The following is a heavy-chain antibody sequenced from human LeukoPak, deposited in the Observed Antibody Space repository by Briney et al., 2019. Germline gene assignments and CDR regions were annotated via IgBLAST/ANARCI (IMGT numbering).Heavy chain of an antibody. Sequence: SQTLSLTCTVSGGSISSGGYYLSWIRQPAGKGLGWIGRIYTSGDTNYNPSLKTRVTISVDTSKNQFSLKLSSVTASDTAVYYCARLGWEAQGSWFDPWGQGILVTVSS. CDR3: ARLGWEAQGSWFDP. CDR2: IYTSGDT. CDR1: GGSISSGGYY. V-gene: IGHV4-61*02. D-gene: IGHD1-26*01. J-gene: IGHJ5*02.